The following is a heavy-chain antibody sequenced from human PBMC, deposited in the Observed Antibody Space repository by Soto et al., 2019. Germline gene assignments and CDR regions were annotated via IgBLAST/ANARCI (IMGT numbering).Heavy chain of an antibody. CDR1: GGTFSSYA. CDR2: IIPIFGTA. Sequence: SVKVSCKASGGTFSSYAISWVRQAPGQGLEWMGGIIPIFGTANYAQKFQGRVTITADESTSTAYMELSSLRSEDTAVYYCARDKQQLASNYHYYYGMDVWGQGTTVTVSS. CDR3: ARDKQQLASNYHYYYGMDV. V-gene: IGHV1-69*13. D-gene: IGHD6-13*01. J-gene: IGHJ6*02.